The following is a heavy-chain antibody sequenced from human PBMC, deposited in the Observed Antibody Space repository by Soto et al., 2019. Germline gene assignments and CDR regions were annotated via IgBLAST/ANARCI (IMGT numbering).Heavy chain of an antibody. CDR3: ARDSSTYYYDSSGSA. CDR2: IYSGGST. J-gene: IGHJ4*02. Sequence: GGSLRLSCEASGFTVSSNYMSWVRQAPGKGLEWVSVIYSGGSTYYADSVKGRFTISRDNSKNTLYLQMNSLRAEDTAVYYCARDSSTYYYDSSGSAWGQGTLVTVSS. D-gene: IGHD3-22*01. V-gene: IGHV3-66*01. CDR1: GFTVSSNY.